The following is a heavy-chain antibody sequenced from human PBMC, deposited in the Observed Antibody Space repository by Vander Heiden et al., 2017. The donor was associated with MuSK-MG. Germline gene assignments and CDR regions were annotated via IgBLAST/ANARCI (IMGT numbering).Heavy chain of an antibody. CDR2: ISAYNGNT. J-gene: IGHJ3*02. CDR3: ARGRLRGARPDALDI. CDR1: GYTFTSYG. Sequence: QVQLVQSGAAVQKPGASVKVSCKASGYTFTSYGISWVRQAPGQGLEWRGWISAYNGNTNYAQKLQGRVTMTTDTSTSTAYMELRSLRADDTAVYYCARGRLRGARPDALDIWGQGTMVTVSS. D-gene: IGHD3-16*01. V-gene: IGHV1-18*01.